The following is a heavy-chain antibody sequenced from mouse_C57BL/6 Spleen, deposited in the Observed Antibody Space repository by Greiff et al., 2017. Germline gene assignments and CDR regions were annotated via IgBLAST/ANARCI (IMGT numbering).Heavy chain of an antibody. CDR3: TRGIYDGYYCAMDY. CDR1: GFTFSSYA. CDR2: ISSGGDYI. J-gene: IGHJ4*01. D-gene: IGHD2-3*01. Sequence: EVQGVESGEGLVKPGGSLKLSCAASGFTFSSYAMSWVRQTPEKRLEWVAYISSGGDYIYYADTVKGRFTISRDNARNTLYLQMSSLKSEDTAMYYCTRGIYDGYYCAMDYWGQGTSVTVSS. V-gene: IGHV5-9-1*02.